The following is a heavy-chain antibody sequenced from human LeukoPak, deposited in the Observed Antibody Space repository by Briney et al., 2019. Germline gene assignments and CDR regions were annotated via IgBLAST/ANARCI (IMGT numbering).Heavy chain of an antibody. Sequence: SVKVSCKDSGFTFTSSAMQWVRQARGQRLEWIGSIVVGSGNTNYAQKFQERVTITRDMSTSTAYMELSSLRSDDTAVYYCARAWVREWELARTSYDYWGQGTLVTVSS. CDR2: IVVGSGNT. CDR1: GFTFTSSA. J-gene: IGHJ4*02. CDR3: ARAWVREWELARTSYDY. D-gene: IGHD1-26*01. V-gene: IGHV1-58*02.